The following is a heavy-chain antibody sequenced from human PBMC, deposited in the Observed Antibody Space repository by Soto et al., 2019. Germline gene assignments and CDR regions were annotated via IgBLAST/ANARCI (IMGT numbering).Heavy chain of an antibody. CDR2: IKEDGSEK. CDR3: VKDGSSGWPYYYGLDV. V-gene: IGHV3-7*01. D-gene: IGHD6-19*01. Sequence: EVQLVESGGGLVQPGGSLRLSCVVSGFTFSTYWMSWVRQAPGKGLEWVANIKEDGSEKYYLDSVKGRFTIYRDNSKNTLYLQMSSLRAEDTAMYYCVKDGSSGWPYYYGLDVWGQGTTVTVSS. CDR1: GFTFSTYW. J-gene: IGHJ6*02.